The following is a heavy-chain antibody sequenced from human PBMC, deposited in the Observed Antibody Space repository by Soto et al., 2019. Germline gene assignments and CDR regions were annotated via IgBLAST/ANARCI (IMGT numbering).Heavy chain of an antibody. CDR2: IYYSGTT. V-gene: IGHV4-39*01. CDR3: ARHKGGYYSGVDV. Sequence: SETLSLTCTVYGSSISSNSYYCASICQPPGKGLEWIGSIYYSGTTYYNPSLKSRVTISVDTSKNQFSLKLSSVTAADTAVYYCARHKGGYYSGVDVWGQGTTVTVS. J-gene: IGHJ6*02. CDR1: GSSISSNSYY. D-gene: IGHD3-16*01.